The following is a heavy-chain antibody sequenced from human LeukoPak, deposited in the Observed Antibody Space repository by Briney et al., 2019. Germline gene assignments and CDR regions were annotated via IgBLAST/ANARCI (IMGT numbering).Heavy chain of an antibody. D-gene: IGHD1-26*01. V-gene: IGHV4-59*01. CDR2: IYYSGRT. J-gene: IGHJ4*02. CDR1: GGSISSYY. Sequence: SETLSLTCTVSGGSISSYYWSWIRQPPGKGLEWIGYIYYSGRTNYNPSLKSRVTISVDTSKNQFSLKLSSVTAADTAVYYCARGSGSYGSDYWGQGTLVTVSS. CDR3: ARGSGSYGSDY.